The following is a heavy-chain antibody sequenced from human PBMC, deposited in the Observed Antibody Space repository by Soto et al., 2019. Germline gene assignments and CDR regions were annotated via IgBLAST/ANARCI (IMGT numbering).Heavy chain of an antibody. CDR1: GFTFSSYS. Sequence: PGGSLRLSCAAFGFTFSSYSMNWVRKATGKGLEWVSYISSSSSTIYYADSVKGRFTISRDNAKNSLYLQMNSLRAEDTAVYYCARVIVVVPAAHSPLDYWGQGTLVTVSS. V-gene: IGHV3-48*01. CDR3: ARVIVVVPAAHSPLDY. CDR2: ISSSSSTI. D-gene: IGHD2-2*01. J-gene: IGHJ4*02.